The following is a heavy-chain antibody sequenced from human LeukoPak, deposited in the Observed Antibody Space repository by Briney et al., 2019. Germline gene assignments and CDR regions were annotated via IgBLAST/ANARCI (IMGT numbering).Heavy chain of an antibody. Sequence: GGSLRLSCAASGFTFSSYGMHWVRQAPGKGLEWVAVVWYDGSNKYYADSMKGRFTISRDISKNTLYLQMNSLRAEDTAIYYCAKAPAPYYYYYGMDVWGQGTAVTVSS. J-gene: IGHJ6*02. CDR3: AKAPAPYYYYYGMDV. CDR2: VWYDGSNK. CDR1: GFTFSSYG. V-gene: IGHV3-33*06.